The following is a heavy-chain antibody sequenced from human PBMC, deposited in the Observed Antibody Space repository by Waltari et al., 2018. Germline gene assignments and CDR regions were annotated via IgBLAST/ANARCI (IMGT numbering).Heavy chain of an antibody. J-gene: IGHJ5*01. D-gene: IGHD1-26*01. CDR3: ARESSGNIGWFDS. CDR2: VKSNIYGGVA. CDR1: GSPFPESP. V-gene: IGHV3-49*03. Sequence: EVHMVESGGDLVQPGRPLRLSSRASGSPFPESPFRWFRQATGKGLEWVGFVKSNIYGGVAQYAASVTGRFTIARDDSENIAYLQMDSLKSEDTAVYYCARESSGNIGWFDSWGQGTLVTVSS.